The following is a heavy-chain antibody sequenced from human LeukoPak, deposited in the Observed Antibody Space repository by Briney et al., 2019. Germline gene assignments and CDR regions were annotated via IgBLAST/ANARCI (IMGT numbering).Heavy chain of an antibody. CDR2: INPDGSAE. Sequence: GGSLRLSCAASGFSISNYWMSWVRQGPGKGLEWVASINPDGSAERYVDSVKGRFTISRDNAKNSMYLQMNSLSAEDTALFFSARLFGGVTTFDYWGQGTLVTVSS. CDR1: GFSISNYW. CDR3: ARLFGGVTTFDY. J-gene: IGHJ4*02. D-gene: IGHD4-17*01. V-gene: IGHV3-7*01.